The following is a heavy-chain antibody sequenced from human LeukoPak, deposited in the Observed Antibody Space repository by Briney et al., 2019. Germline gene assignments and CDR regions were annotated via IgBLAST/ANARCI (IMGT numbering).Heavy chain of an antibody. CDR2: INWSGGST. Sequence: GGSLRLSCAPSGFTFYDYGMSWVRHAPGKGLEWVSGINWSGGSTAYADSVKGRFTISRDNAKNSLYLQMNSLRAEDTALYYCARIVGGVIITGYMDVWGKGTMVTVSS. D-gene: IGHD3-10*02. CDR3: ARIVGGVIITGYMDV. J-gene: IGHJ6*03. CDR1: GFTFYDYG. V-gene: IGHV3-20*04.